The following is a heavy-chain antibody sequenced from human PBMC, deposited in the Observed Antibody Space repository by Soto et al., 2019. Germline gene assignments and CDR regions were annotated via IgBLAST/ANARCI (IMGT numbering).Heavy chain of an antibody. Sequence: SETLSLTCTVSRGSISSGTNYWAWIRQPSGKGLEWIANIYYSGSTFYNPSLKSRVTISLDTSKNQFSLKLRSVTAADTAVYYCARNEAGWYFDSWGQGTLVTVSS. CDR2: IYYSGST. V-gene: IGHV4-39*01. D-gene: IGHD6-25*01. J-gene: IGHJ4*02. CDR3: ARNEAGWYFDS. CDR1: RGSISSGTNY.